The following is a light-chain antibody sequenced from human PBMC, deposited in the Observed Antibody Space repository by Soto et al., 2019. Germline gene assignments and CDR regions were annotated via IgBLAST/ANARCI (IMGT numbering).Light chain of an antibody. CDR2: DAS. J-gene: IGKJ3*01. CDR1: QSVRSW. V-gene: IGKV1-5*01. CDR3: QQYDNLPT. Sequence: DIPMTQSPATLSASVGDRVTITCRASQSVRSWLAWYQQKPGTAPKLLIFDASRLESGVPSRFSGSASGTEFTLTISSLQPDDFATYYCQQYDNLPTFGPGTKVDIK.